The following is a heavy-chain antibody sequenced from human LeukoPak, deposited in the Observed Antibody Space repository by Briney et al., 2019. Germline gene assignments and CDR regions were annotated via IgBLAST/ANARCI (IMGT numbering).Heavy chain of an antibody. CDR1: GASISRGTYH. D-gene: IGHD5-18*01. V-gene: IGHV4-61*02. CDR2: IYSSGAP. J-gene: IGHJ4*02. CDR3: AREDVDTGSDY. Sequence: SETLSLTCSVSGASISRGTYHWSWIRQAAGKGLEWIGRIYSSGAPSYNPSLQSRVTISGDTSENQFALKLTSVTAADTAVYYCAREDVDTGSDYWGQGMLVTVSS.